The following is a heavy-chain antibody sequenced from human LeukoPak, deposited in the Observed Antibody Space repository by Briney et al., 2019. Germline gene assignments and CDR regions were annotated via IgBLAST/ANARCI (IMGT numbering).Heavy chain of an antibody. CDR3: ARSDAYYFDY. CDR1: GYSISTGYY. CDR2: IYHNEST. J-gene: IGHJ4*02. V-gene: IGHV4-38-2*01. Sequence: SETLSLTCAVSGYSISTGYYWAWIRQPPGKGLEWIGSIYHNESTYYNPSLKSRVTISVDTSKNQFSLKLSSVTAADTAVYYCARSDAYYFDYWGQGTLVTVSS.